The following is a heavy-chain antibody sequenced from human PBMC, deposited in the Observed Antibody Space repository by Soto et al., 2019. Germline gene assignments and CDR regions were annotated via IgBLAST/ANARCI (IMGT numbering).Heavy chain of an antibody. J-gene: IGHJ6*02. CDR2: IYYSGST. V-gene: IGHV4-59*01. D-gene: IGHD3-3*01. CDR3: ARVWGGLVGTTIFGAYGMDV. CDR1: GGSISSYY. Sequence: PLGTLSLTCTVSGGSISSYYWSWIRQPPGKGLEWIGYIYYSGSTNYNPSLKSRVAISVDTSKNQFSLKLSSVTAADTAVYYCARVWGGLVGTTIFGAYGMDVWGQGTTVTVSS.